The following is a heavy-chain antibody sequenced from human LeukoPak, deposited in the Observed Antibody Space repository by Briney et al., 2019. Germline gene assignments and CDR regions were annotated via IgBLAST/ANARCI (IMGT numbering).Heavy chain of an antibody. CDR3: ARGGNSGLGFDY. Sequence: SETLSLTCTVSGGSISSYYWSWIRQPPGKGLEWIGYIYYSGSTNYNPSLKSRVTISVDTSKNQFSLKLSSVTVADTAVYYCARGGNSGLGFDYWGQGTLVTVSS. CDR1: GGSISSYY. CDR2: IYYSGST. V-gene: IGHV4-59*01. J-gene: IGHJ4*02. D-gene: IGHD4-23*01.